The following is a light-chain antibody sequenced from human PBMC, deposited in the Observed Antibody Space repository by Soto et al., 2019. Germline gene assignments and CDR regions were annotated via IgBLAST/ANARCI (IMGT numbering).Light chain of an antibody. CDR1: QNINSY. CDR3: QQRSSWPFT. Sequence: EIVLTQSPATLSLSPGERATLYCRASQNINSYLAWYQQKPGQAPRLLIYATSNRATGIPARFSGSGSGTDFTLSISSLEPEDFAVDYCQQRSSWPFTFGHGTKVDI. J-gene: IGKJ3*01. CDR2: ATS. V-gene: IGKV3-11*01.